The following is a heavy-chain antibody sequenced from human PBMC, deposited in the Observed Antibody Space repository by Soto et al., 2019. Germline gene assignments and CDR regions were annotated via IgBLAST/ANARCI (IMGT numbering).Heavy chain of an antibody. CDR2: ISWNSGNI. D-gene: IGHD6-6*01. Sequence: GGSLRLSCAASGFTFDDYAMHWVRQAPGKGLEWVSGISWNSGNIGYADSVKGRFTISRDNAKNSLYLQMNSLRAEDTALYYCAKGGAYSSLSGDFDYWGQGTLVTVSS. V-gene: IGHV3-9*01. J-gene: IGHJ4*02. CDR1: GFTFDDYA. CDR3: AKGGAYSSLSGDFDY.